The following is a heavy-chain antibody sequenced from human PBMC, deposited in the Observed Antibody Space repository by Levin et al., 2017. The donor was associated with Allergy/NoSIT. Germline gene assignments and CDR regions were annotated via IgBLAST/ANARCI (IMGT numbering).Heavy chain of an antibody. CDR2: INHSGST. CDR3: ARLRITIFGVATGWFDP. V-gene: IGHV4-34*01. CDR1: GGSFSGYY. D-gene: IGHD3-3*01. Sequence: SETLSLTCAVYGGSFSGYYWSWIRQPPGKGLEWIGEINHSGSTNYNPSLKSRVTISVDTSKNQFSLKLSSVTAADTAVYYCARLRITIFGVATGWFDPWGQGTLVTVSS. J-gene: IGHJ5*02.